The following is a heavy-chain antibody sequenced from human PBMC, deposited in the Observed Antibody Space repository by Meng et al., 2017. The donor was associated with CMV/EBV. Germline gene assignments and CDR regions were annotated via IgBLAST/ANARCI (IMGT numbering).Heavy chain of an antibody. CDR3: ARDYSGIAARPGFDP. V-gene: IGHV1-69*12. CDR2: IIPIFGTA. Sequence: VQVWQYGAEGKKPGSSVKVSCKASGGTFSSYAISWVRQAPGQGLEWMGGIIPIFGTANYAQKFQGRVTITADESTSTAYMELSSLRSEDTAVYYCARDYSGIAARPGFDPWGQGTLVTVSS. J-gene: IGHJ5*02. CDR1: GGTFSSYA. D-gene: IGHD6-6*01.